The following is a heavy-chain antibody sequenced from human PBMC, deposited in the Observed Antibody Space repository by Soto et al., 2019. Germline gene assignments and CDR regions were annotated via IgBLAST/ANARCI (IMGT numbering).Heavy chain of an antibody. CDR1: GFTFDDYA. J-gene: IGHJ6*02. CDR2: ISWNSGSI. V-gene: IGHV3-9*01. CDR3: AKDYGSGSYNYYGMDV. D-gene: IGHD3-10*01. Sequence: PEGSLRLSCAASGFTFDDYAIHWVRQAPGKGLEWVSGISWNSGSIGYADSVKGRFTISRDNAKNSLYLQMNSLRAEDTALYYCAKDYGSGSYNYYGMDVWGQGTTVTVSS.